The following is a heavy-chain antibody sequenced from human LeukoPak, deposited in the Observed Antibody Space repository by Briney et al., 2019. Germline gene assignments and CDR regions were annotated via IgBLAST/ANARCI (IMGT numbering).Heavy chain of an antibody. J-gene: IGHJ5*02. V-gene: IGHV4-34*01. Sequence: SETLSLTCAVYGGSFSGYYWSWIRQPSGKGLEWIGEINHSGSTNYNPSLKSRVTISVDTSKNQFSPKLSSVTAADTAVYYCARESIAARPYWFDPWGQGTLVTVSS. CDR2: INHSGST. CDR3: ARESIAARPYWFDP. D-gene: IGHD6-6*01. CDR1: GGSFSGYY.